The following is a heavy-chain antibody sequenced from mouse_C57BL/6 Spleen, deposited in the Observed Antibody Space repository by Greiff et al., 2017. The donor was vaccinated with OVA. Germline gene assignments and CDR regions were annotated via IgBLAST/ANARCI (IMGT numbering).Heavy chain of an antibody. Sequence: EVKLMESGAGLVKPGGSLKLSCAASGFTFSSYAMSWVRQTPEKRLEWVAYISSGGDYIYYADTVTGRFTISRDNARTPLYLQMSSMRAEDTAMYYCTRDYDGDWYFDDGGKGTTVTVSS. CDR2: ISSGGDYI. D-gene: IGHD2-4*01. CDR3: TRDYDGDWYFDD. V-gene: IGHV5-9-1*02. J-gene: IGHJ1*03. CDR1: GFTFSSYA.